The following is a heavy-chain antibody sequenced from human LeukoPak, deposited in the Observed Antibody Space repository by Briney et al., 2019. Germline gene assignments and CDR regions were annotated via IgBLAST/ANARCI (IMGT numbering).Heavy chain of an antibody. Sequence: SETLSLTCTVSGGSINSYYWSWIRQPPEKGLEWIGYIYYSGSTNYNPSLKSRVTISVDTSKNQFSLRLSSVTAADTAVYYCARVTGYMTEDYFDYWGQGTLITVSS. CDR1: GGSINSYY. V-gene: IGHV4-59*01. J-gene: IGHJ4*02. CDR3: ARVTGYMTEDYFDY. CDR2: IYYSGST. D-gene: IGHD6-13*01.